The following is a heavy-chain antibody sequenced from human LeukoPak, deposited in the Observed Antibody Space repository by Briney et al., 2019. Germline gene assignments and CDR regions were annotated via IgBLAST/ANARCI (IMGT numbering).Heavy chain of an antibody. Sequence: ASVKVSCKASGYTFTGYYMHWVRQAPGQGLEWMGWINPNSGGTNYAQKFQGRVTMTRDTSISTAYMELSRPRSDDTAVYYCARDRLRTGHGDYEYWGQGTLVTVPS. CDR3: ARDRLRTGHGDYEY. J-gene: IGHJ4*02. CDR2: INPNSGGT. CDR1: GYTFTGYY. V-gene: IGHV1-2*02. D-gene: IGHD4-17*01.